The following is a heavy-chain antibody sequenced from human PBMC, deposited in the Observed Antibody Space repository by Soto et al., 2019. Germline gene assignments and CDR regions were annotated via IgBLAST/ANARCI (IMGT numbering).Heavy chain of an antibody. CDR3: TSLYYGH. Sequence: GSLRLCFAASEFTFANAWISWVRQAPGKGLEWVGRIKSKADGGTTDYAAPVKGRFTISRDESQNTLYLQMNSLKTEDTAVYYCTSLYYGHWGQGTLVTVSS. CDR1: EFTFANAW. V-gene: IGHV3-15*01. J-gene: IGHJ4*02. D-gene: IGHD4-17*01. CDR2: IKSKADGGTT.